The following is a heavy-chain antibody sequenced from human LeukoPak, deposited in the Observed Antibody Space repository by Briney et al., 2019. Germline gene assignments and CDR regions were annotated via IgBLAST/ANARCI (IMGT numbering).Heavy chain of an antibody. CDR3: ARGEDYDSAGDAFDI. V-gene: IGHV4-4*07. Sequence: SETLSLTCTVSGGSISSYYWSWIRQPAGKGLGWIGRIYTSGSTNYNPSLKSRVTMSVDTPKNQFSLKLSSVTAADTAVYYCARGEDYDSAGDAFDIWGQGTMVTVSS. J-gene: IGHJ3*02. CDR2: IYTSGST. CDR1: GGSISSYY. D-gene: IGHD3-22*01.